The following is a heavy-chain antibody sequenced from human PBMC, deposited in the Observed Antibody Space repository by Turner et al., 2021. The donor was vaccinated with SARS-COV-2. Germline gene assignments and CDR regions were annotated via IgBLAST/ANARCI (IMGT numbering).Heavy chain of an antibody. D-gene: IGHD3-22*01. CDR3: ARDHYYDSSGYTLDAFDI. Sequence: QVQLVESGGGVVQPARSLRLSCAASGFPFSSYGMQWVRQAPGKGLEWVAVISYDGSNKYYADSVKGRFTISRDNSKNTLYLQMNSLRAEDTAVYYCARDHYYDSSGYTLDAFDIWGQGTMVTISS. CDR1: GFPFSSYG. V-gene: IGHV3-30*03. CDR2: ISYDGSNK. J-gene: IGHJ3*02.